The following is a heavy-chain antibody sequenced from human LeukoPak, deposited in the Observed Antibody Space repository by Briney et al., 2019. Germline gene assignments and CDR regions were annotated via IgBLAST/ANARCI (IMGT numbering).Heavy chain of an antibody. CDR1: GGTFSSYA. J-gene: IGHJ6*02. V-gene: IGHV1-69*04. Sequence: ASVKVSCKASGGTFSSYAISWVRQAPGQGLEWMGRIIPILGIANYAQKFQGRVTITADKSTSTAYMELSSLRSEDTVVYYCAEGKGPLGYCSSTSCYRYYYYGMDVWGQGTTVTVSS. CDR2: IIPILGIA. D-gene: IGHD2-2*01. CDR3: AEGKGPLGYCSSTSCYRYYYYGMDV.